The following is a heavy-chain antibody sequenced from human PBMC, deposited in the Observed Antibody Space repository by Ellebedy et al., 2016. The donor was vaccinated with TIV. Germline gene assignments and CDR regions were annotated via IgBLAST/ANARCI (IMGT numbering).Heavy chain of an antibody. J-gene: IGHJ4*02. V-gene: IGHV3-23*01. D-gene: IGHD3-22*01. CDR3: ASPLSSGYYIY. CDR2: IGGAGGGT. Sequence: GESLKISCVASGLTFSTYAMSWVPQAPGTWLEGVSAIGGAGGGTSHADFVKGRFTISRDNSKNTLYLEMNSLRAEDTAVYYCASPLSSGYYIYWGQGTLVTVSS. CDR1: GLTFSTYA.